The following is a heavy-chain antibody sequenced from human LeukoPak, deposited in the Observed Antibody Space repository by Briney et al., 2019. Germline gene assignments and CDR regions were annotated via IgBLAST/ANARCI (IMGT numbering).Heavy chain of an antibody. CDR2: IGGSGEST. Sequence: GGSLRLSCAASGFIFSTYGMIWVRQAPGKGLEWVAGIGGSGESTFYPDSVQGRFTISRDNSKNTLYLQVNSLRAEDTAVYYCAKTSLGHHPSYSTMDVWGQGTTVIVSS. D-gene: IGHD2-15*01. J-gene: IGHJ6*02. CDR1: GFIFSTYG. CDR3: AKTSLGHHPSYSTMDV. V-gene: IGHV3-23*01.